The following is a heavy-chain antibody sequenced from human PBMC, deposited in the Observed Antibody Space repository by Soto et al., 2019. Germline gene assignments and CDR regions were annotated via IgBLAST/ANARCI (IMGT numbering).Heavy chain of an antibody. Sequence: GESLKISCAASGFTFRTYAMSWVRQAPGKGLEWVSVISGSTGKTYYADSVKGRFTISRDNSKNTLSLQMNSLRGEDTAVYFCAKNRGSGSPYYYNMEVWGQGTMVTVSS. D-gene: IGHD3-10*01. V-gene: IGHV3-23*01. CDR1: GFTFRTYA. CDR2: ISGSTGKT. J-gene: IGHJ6*02. CDR3: AKNRGSGSPYYYNMEV.